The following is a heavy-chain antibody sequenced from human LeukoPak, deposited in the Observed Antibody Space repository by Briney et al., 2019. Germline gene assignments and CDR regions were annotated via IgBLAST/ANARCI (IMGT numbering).Heavy chain of an antibody. J-gene: IGHJ4*02. CDR2: ISSSSSYI. D-gene: IGHD6-19*01. CDR3: ARDRGRIAVAGTMDY. CDR1: GFTFSSYS. Sequence: PGGSLRLSCAASGFTFSSYSMNWVRQAPGKGLEWVSSISSSSSYIYYADSVKGRFTISRDNAKNSLYLQMNSLRAEDTAVYYCARDRGRIAVAGTMDYWGQGTLVTVSS. V-gene: IGHV3-21*01.